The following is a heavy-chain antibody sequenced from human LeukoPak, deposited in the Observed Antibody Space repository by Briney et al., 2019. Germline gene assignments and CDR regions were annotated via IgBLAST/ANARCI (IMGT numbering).Heavy chain of an antibody. D-gene: IGHD3-10*01. J-gene: IGHJ4*02. Sequence: SETLSLTCTVSGGSISSYYWSWIRQPPGKGLEWIGYIYYGGSTNYNPSLKSRVTISVDTSKNQFSLKLSSVTAAGTAVYYCATSYYYGSGSYYPWAYWGQGTLVTVSS. CDR2: IYYGGST. CDR1: GGSISSYY. V-gene: IGHV4-59*01. CDR3: ATSYYYGSGSYYPWAY.